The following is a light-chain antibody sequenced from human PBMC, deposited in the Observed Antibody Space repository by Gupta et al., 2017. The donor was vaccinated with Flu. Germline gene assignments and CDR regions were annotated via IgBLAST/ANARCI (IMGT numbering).Light chain of an antibody. J-gene: IGKJ4*01. CDR2: AAS. Sequence: SPSSLSASVGDRITITCRASQGISNYLAWYQQKPGKVPKLLIFAASTLQSGVPSRFSGSGSGTDFTLTISSLQPEDVATYYCQKYNSAPTFGGGTKVEIK. CDR1: QGISNY. CDR3: QKYNSAPT. V-gene: IGKV1-27*01.